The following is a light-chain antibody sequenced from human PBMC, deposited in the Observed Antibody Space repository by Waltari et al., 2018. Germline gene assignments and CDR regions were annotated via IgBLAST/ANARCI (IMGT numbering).Light chain of an antibody. CDR2: AAS. J-gene: IGKJ2*01. CDR1: QGINKE. Sequence: DIQMTQSPSSLSASVGDRVSVTCRASQGINKELSWYQQKPGKAPTLLIYAASTLQTGVSSRFSGSGSGSDFTLIITSLQPEDVATYYCQQDYTTPYTFGQGTKVEIK. CDR3: QQDYTTPYT. V-gene: IGKV1-27*01.